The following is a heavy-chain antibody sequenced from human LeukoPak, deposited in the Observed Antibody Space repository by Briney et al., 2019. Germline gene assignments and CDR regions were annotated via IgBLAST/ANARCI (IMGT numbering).Heavy chain of an antibody. D-gene: IGHD3-16*01. CDR3: VKDFGRVRGTPDS. CDR1: GFVFSIYT. V-gene: IGHV3-64D*06. Sequence: GGSLRLSCSGSGFVFSIYTMYWVRQAPGKGPEYVTTISGSGNRGSIYYADSVKGRFTISRDDSKSILYLQMNGLRSEDTAVYYCVKDFGRVRGTPDSWGQGTLVTVSS. CDR2: ISGSGNRGSI. J-gene: IGHJ4*02.